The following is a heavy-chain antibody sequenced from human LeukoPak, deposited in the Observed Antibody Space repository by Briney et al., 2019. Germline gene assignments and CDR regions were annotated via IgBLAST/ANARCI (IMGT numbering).Heavy chain of an antibody. D-gene: IGHD1-14*01. Sequence: PGGSLRLSCAASGFTFSTYWMNWVRQTPGKGLEWVASIKEDGSEKYYVDSVKGRFTISRDNAKNSLYLQMNSLRTDDTAVYYCAREGQGPPTDWGQGTRVTVSS. V-gene: IGHV3-7*01. J-gene: IGHJ4*02. CDR3: AREGQGPPTD. CDR2: IKEDGSEK. CDR1: GFTFSTYW.